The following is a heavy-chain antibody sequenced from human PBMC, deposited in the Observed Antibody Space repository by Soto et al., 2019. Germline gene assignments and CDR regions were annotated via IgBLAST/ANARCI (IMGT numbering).Heavy chain of an antibody. D-gene: IGHD3-10*01. V-gene: IGHV1-18*01. CDR3: ARDRLSHYYGSGSYAPRDYYGMDV. Sequence: ASVKVSCKASGYTFTSYGISWVRQAPGQGLEWMGWIGAFNGNTNYAQKFQGRVTITADESTSTAYMELSSLRSEDTAVYYCARDRLSHYYGSGSYAPRDYYGMDVWGQGTTVTVSS. CDR1: GYTFTSYG. CDR2: IGAFNGNT. J-gene: IGHJ6*02.